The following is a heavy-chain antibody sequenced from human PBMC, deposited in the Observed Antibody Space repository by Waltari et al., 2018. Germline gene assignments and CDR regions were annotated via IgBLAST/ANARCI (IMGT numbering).Heavy chain of an antibody. CDR1: GFTFSSYG. CDR2: IWYDGSNK. D-gene: IGHD5-18*01. CDR3: ASHVDTAMVGHY. Sequence: QVQLVESGGGVVQPGRSLRLSCAASGFTFSSYGLHWVRQAPGKGLEWVAVIWYDGSNKYYADSVKGRFTISRDNSKNTLYLQMNSLRAEDTAVYYCASHVDTAMVGHYWGQGTLVTVSS. J-gene: IGHJ4*02. V-gene: IGHV3-33*01.